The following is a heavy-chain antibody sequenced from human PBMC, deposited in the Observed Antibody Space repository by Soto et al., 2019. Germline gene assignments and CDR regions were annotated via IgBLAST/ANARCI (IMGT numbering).Heavy chain of an antibody. J-gene: IGHJ3*01. D-gene: IGHD3-22*01. V-gene: IGHV3-7*04. CDR1: GFTFSTYW. CDR3: ARGDYHDNSGPFSDAFDV. CDR2: IKQDGSEK. Sequence: EVQLVESGGGLVQPGGSLRVSCAASGFTFSTYWMSWVRQAPGKGLEWVANIKQDGSEKWYVDSVKGRFTISRDNDKKSLFLQMNSLRVEDTAVYYCARGDYHDNSGPFSDAFDVWGQGTMVTVSS.